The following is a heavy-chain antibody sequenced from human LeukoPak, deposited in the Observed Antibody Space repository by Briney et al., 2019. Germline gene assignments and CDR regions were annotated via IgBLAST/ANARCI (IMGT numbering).Heavy chain of an antibody. Sequence: GRSLRLSCAASGFTFDDYAMHWVRQAPGKGLEWVSGISWNSGSIGYADSVKGRFTISRDNAKNSLYLQMNSLRSDDTAVYYCARAGRRLFGVLIPLSFDYWGQGTPVTVSS. D-gene: IGHD3-3*01. CDR3: ARAGRRLFGVLIPLSFDY. CDR1: GFTFDDYA. J-gene: IGHJ4*02. V-gene: IGHV3-9*01. CDR2: ISWNSGSI.